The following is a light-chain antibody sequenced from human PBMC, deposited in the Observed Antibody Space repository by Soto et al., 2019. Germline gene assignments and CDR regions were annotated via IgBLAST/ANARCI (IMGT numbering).Light chain of an antibody. Sequence: EIVFTQSPGTLYLSPGERATLSCRASQSVSSSYLAWYQQKPGQAPRLIIYGASSRANGIPDRFSGGGSGTDLILTISRLEPEDFSVYDCQQYGSSPTITFGQGTRLEIK. V-gene: IGKV3-20*01. CDR2: GAS. J-gene: IGKJ5*01. CDR3: QQYGSSPTIT. CDR1: QSVSSSY.